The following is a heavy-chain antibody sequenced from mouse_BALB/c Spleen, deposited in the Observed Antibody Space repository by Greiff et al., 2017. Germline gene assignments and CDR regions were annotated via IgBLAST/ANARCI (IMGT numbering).Heavy chain of an antibody. J-gene: IGHJ4*01. CDR3: ARSGNYPIDYAMDY. V-gene: IGHV1S81*02. D-gene: IGHD2-1*01. CDR1: GYTFTSYW. CDR2: INPSNGRT. Sequence: QVQLQQPGAELVKPGASVKLSCKASGYTFTSYWMHWVKQRPGQGLEWIGEINPSNGRTNYNEKFKSKATLTVDKSSSTAYMQLSSLTSEDSAVYYCARSGNYPIDYAMDYWGQGTSVTVSA.